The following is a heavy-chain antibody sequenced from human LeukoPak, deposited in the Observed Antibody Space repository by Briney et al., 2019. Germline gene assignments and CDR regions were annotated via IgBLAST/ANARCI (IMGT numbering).Heavy chain of an antibody. Sequence: SETLSLTCTVSGVSISTYYWTWIRQSPGKGLEWIGNIDYSGNTKYNPSLKSRVTISVDTSKNQFSLKLSSVTAADTAVYYCARAGYYDSSGYFDYWGQGTLLTVSS. J-gene: IGHJ4*02. V-gene: IGHV4-59*01. CDR2: IDYSGNT. CDR1: GVSISTYY. CDR3: ARAGYYDSSGYFDY. D-gene: IGHD3-22*01.